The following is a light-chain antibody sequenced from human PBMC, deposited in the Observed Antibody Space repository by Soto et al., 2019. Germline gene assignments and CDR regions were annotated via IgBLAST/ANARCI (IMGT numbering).Light chain of an antibody. J-gene: IGLJ2*01. CDR2: DVS. CDR3: SSYTSSSTQV. V-gene: IGLV2-14*01. CDR1: SSDVGGYNY. Sequence: QSALTQAASVSGCPGQSITISCTGTSSDVGGYNYVSWYQQHPGKAPKLMIYDVSNRPSGVSNRFSGSKSGNTASLTISGLQAEDEADYYCSSYTSSSTQVFGGGTQLTVL.